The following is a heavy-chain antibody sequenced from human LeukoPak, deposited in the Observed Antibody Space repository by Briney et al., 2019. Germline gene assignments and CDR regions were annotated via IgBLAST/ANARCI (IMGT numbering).Heavy chain of an antibody. CDR3: ARENSVTMPSLGY. CDR2: INPNSGGT. J-gene: IGHJ4*02. CDR1: GYTFTGYY. Sequence: ASVKVSCKASGYTFTGYYMHWVRQAPGQGLEWMGWINPNSGGTNYAQKFQGRVTMTRDTSISTAYMELSRLRSDDTAVYYCARENSVTMPSLGYWGQGTLVTVSS. V-gene: IGHV1-2*02. D-gene: IGHD3-10*01.